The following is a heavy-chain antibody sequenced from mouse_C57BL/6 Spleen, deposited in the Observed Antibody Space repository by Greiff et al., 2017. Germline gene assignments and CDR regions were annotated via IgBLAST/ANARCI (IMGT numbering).Heavy chain of an antibody. CDR2: IDPANGNT. Sequence: EVKLVESVAELVRPGASVKLSCTASGFNIKNTYMHWVKQRPEQGLEWIGRIDPANGNTKYAPKFQGKATITADTSSNTAYLQLSSLTSEDTAIYYCARRDSTVVPYFDYWGQGTTLTVSS. V-gene: IGHV14-3*01. CDR3: ARRDSTVVPYFDY. CDR1: GFNIKNTY. J-gene: IGHJ2*01. D-gene: IGHD1-1*01.